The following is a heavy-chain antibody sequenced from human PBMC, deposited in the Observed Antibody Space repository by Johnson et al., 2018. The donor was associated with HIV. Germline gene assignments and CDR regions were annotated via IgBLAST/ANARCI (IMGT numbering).Heavy chain of an antibody. CDR3: ARAVTPFGDWEAFDI. D-gene: IGHD3-10*01. V-gene: IGHV3-30-3*01. CDR1: GFTFSSYA. Sequence: VESGGGVVQPGRSLRLSCAASGFTFSSYAMHWVRQAPGKGLEWVAVISYDGSNKYYADSVKGRFTISRDNSKNTLYLQMNSLRAEDTAVYYCARAVTPFGDWEAFDICGQGTMVTVSS. J-gene: IGHJ3*02. CDR2: ISYDGSNK.